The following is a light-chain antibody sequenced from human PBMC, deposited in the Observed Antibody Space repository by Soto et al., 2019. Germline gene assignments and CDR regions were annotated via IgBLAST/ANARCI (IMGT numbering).Light chain of an antibody. J-gene: IGKJ1*01. CDR1: QSISKF. Sequence: IQMTQSPSSLSASVGDRVTITCRASQSISKFLNWYQQKPGKAPKLLIYAASSLQSGVPSRFSGSGSGTDFTLTISSLQPEDFATYYCLQDYNYPTFGQGTKVDNK. CDR2: AAS. CDR3: LQDYNYPT. V-gene: IGKV1-6*01.